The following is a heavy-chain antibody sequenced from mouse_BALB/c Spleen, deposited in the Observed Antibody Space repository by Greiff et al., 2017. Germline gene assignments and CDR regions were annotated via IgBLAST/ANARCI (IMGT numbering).Heavy chain of an antibody. V-gene: IGHV1-7*01. CDR1: GYTFTSYW. D-gene: IGHD1-2*01. CDR2: INPSTGYT. Sequence: LMESGAELAKPGASVKMSCKASGYTFTSYWMHWVKQRPGQGLEWIGYINPSTGYTEYNQKFKDKATLTADKSSSTAYMQLSSLTSEDSAVYYCARSYGYGGYAMDYWGQGTSVTVSS. J-gene: IGHJ4*01. CDR3: ARSYGYGGYAMDY.